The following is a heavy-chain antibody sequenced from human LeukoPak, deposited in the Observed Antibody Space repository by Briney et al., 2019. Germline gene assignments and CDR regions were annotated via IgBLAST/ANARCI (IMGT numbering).Heavy chain of an antibody. D-gene: IGHD3-22*01. CDR3: AKGGVDYYDSSGYSFEY. J-gene: IGHJ4*02. CDR2: ISSSGSTI. CDR1: GFTFSDYY. V-gene: IGHV3-11*01. Sequence: GGSLRLSCAASGFTFSDYYMSWIRQAPGKGLEWVSYISSSGSTIYYADSVKGRFTISRDNAKNSLYLQMNSLRTEDTALYYCAKGGVDYYDSSGYSFEYWGQGNLVTVSS.